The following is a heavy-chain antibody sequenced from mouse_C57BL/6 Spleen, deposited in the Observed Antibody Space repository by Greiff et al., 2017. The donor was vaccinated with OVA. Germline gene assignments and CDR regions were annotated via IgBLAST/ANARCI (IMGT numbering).Heavy chain of an antibody. CDR2: YPGSGNTY. CDR3: SPFGDGNPTYAMDY. V-gene: IGHV1-83*01. Sequence: VQLQQSGPELVKPGASVKMSCKASGYTFTDYYMHWVKQKPGKGLEWIGEIYPGSGNTYYNEKFKGKATLTADTSSSTAYMQLSSLTSEDSAVYFGASPFGDGNPTYAMDYWGQGTSVTVSS. J-gene: IGHJ4*01. D-gene: IGHD2-1*01. CDR1: YTFTDYYM.